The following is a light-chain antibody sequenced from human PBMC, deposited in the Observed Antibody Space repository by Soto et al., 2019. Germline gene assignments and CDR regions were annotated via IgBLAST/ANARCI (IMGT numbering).Light chain of an antibody. Sequence: EIVLTQSPGTLSFSPGERATHSCRASQKVSSSYLAWYQQKTGRAPRLLIYGASSRATGIPDRVSGSGSGTDFTLTISRLEPEDFAVYYCQQYGSSPSTFGQGTKVDIK. V-gene: IGKV3-20*01. CDR1: QKVSSSY. CDR3: QQYGSSPST. CDR2: GAS. J-gene: IGKJ1*01.